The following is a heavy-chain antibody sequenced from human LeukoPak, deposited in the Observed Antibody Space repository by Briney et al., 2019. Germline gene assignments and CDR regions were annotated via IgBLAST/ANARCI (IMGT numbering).Heavy chain of an antibody. Sequence: SVKVSCKASGGTFSSYAISWVRQAPGQGLEWMGRIIPILGIANYAQKFQGRVTITADKSTSTAYMELSSLRSEDTAVYYCARRSVVVTATTDAFDIWGQGTMVTVSS. J-gene: IGHJ3*02. CDR1: GGTFSSYA. CDR2: IIPILGIA. V-gene: IGHV1-69*04. D-gene: IGHD2-21*02. CDR3: ARRSVVVTATTDAFDI.